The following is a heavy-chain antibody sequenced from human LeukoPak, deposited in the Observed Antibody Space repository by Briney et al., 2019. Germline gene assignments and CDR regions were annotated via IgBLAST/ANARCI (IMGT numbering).Heavy chain of an antibody. CDR1: GGTFSSYA. CDR2: IIPIFGTA. J-gene: IGHJ6*03. Sequence: SVKVSCKASGGTFSSYAISWVRQALGQGLEWMGGIIPIFGTANYAQKFQGRVTITTDESTSTAYMELSSLRSEDTAVYYCARGLTYCGGDCYSSSDYYYYMDVWGKGTTVTVSS. CDR3: ARGLTYCGGDCYSSSDYYYYMDV. V-gene: IGHV1-69*05. D-gene: IGHD2-21*02.